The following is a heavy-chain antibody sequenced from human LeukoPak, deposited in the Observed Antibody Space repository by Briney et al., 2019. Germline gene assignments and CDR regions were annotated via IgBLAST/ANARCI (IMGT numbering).Heavy chain of an antibody. Sequence: SETLSLTCSVSGGAIGGSSYYWVWIRQPPGKGLEWIGSTNYSGDTYYNSSLKSRVSMSVETSKNQFSLKLNSVTAADTAMYYCAGTTVGFAFWGQGTLVTVSS. J-gene: IGHJ4*02. CDR1: GGAIGGSSYY. CDR2: TNYSGDT. D-gene: IGHD4-11*01. V-gene: IGHV4-39*01. CDR3: AGTTVGFAF.